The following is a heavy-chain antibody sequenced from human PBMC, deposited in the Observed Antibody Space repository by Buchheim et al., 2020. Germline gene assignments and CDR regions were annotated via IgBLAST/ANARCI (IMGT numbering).Heavy chain of an antibody. Sequence: QVQLVQSGAEVKKPGSSVKVSCKVSGGTFTNYAISWVRQAPGQGLEWMGGIIPVFGTANYAQKFQGRVTVTANESTSMVYMELSSLRSEDTAVYYCATGYCSSTSCYEGGSYYYYGMDVWGQGTT. D-gene: IGHD2-2*01. J-gene: IGHJ6*02. CDR3: ATGYCSSTSCYEGGSYYYYGMDV. CDR1: GGTFTNYA. V-gene: IGHV1-69*01. CDR2: IIPVFGTA.